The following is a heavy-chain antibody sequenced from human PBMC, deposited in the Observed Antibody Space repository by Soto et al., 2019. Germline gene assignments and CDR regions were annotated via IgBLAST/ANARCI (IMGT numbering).Heavy chain of an antibody. CDR3: ARGAGTTQSFSHNWFDP. J-gene: IGHJ5*02. CDR1: GYTFTSYY. D-gene: IGHD1-7*01. V-gene: IGHV1-46*03. Sequence: GASVKVFCKASGYTFTSYYMHWVRQAPGQGLEWMGIINPSGGSTSYAQKFQGRVTMTRDTSTSTVYMELSSLRSEDTAVYYCARGAGTTQSFSHNWFDPWGQGTLVTVSS. CDR2: INPSGGST.